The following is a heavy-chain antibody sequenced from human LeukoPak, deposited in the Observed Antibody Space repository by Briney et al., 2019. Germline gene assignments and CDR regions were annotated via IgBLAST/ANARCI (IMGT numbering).Heavy chain of an antibody. CDR1: GGTFSSYA. CDR2: IIPILGIA. CDR3: ARDRVSMIVVVERAFDI. D-gene: IGHD3-22*01. Sequence: VASVKVSCKASGGTFSSYAISWVRQAPGQGLEWMGRIIPILGIANYAQKFQGRVTITADKSTSTAYMELSSLRSEDTAVYYCARDRVSMIVVVERAFDIWGQGTMVTVSS. J-gene: IGHJ3*02. V-gene: IGHV1-69*04.